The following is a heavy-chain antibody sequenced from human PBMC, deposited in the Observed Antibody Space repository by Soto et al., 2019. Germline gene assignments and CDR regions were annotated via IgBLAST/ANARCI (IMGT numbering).Heavy chain of an antibody. Sequence: QITLKESGPTLVKPTQSLALTCTFSGFSLNTSGVGVGWIRQPPGKSLEWLALIYWDDDKPYSPSLKSRLTLTKDTSKSPVVLTTPIMGPMATGTYYGAHRPYGDDPIDSWGQGTLVTVSS. J-gene: IGHJ4*02. V-gene: IGHV2-5*02. D-gene: IGHD4-17*01. CDR3: AHRPYGDDPIDS. CDR1: GFSLNTSGVG. CDR2: IYWDDDK.